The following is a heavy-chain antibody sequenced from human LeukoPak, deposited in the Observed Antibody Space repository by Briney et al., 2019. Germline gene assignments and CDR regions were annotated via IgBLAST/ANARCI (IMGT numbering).Heavy chain of an antibody. CDR3: ARDCSGASCYDY. V-gene: IGHV4-59*01. J-gene: IGHJ4*02. CDR1: GGSISSYY. CDR2: IYYSGST. Sequence: SEALSLTCAVSGGSISSYYWSWIRQPPGKGLEWIGYIYYSGSTNYNPSLKSRVTISLDTPRNQFSLKLSSVTAADTAVYYCARDCSGASCYDYWGQGTLVTVSS. D-gene: IGHD2-15*01.